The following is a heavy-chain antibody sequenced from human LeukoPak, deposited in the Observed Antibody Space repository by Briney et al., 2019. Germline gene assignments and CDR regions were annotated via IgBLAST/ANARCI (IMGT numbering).Heavy chain of an antibody. CDR3: ARDPFGIPASGTYYYHYGMDV. D-gene: IGHD6-13*01. Sequence: GGSLRLSCAGSGFTFSSYGMHWVRQAPGKGLEWVAVIWYDGSNKYYADSVKGRFTISRDNSKTTLYLQMNSLRAEDTAVYYCARDPFGIPASGTYYYHYGMDVWSQGTTVTVSS. CDR2: IWYDGSNK. J-gene: IGHJ6*02. CDR1: GFTFSSYG. V-gene: IGHV3-33*01.